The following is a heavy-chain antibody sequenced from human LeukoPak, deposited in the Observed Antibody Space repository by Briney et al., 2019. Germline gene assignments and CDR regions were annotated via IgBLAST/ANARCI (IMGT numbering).Heavy chain of an antibody. CDR2: ICSIGSNI. V-gene: IGHV3-48*03. CDR3: ARALTTGSLDAFDI. Sequence: AGSLRLSCVATRFTLSRHPIFWVRQAPGKGLEGVSYICSIGSNIYYADSVKGGLTISRDKAKKSLSLQMNSQRAEDTAGYYCARALTTGSLDAFDIRGQGTMVTVSS. J-gene: IGHJ3*02. D-gene: IGHD4-11*01. CDR1: RFTLSRHP.